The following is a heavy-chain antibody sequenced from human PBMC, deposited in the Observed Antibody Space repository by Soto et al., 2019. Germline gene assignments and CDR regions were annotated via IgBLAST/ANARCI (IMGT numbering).Heavy chain of an antibody. CDR1: VGSSRKLY. J-gene: IGHJ5*02. V-gene: IGHV4-4*07. CDR3: VRDGSKTLRDWFDH. CDR2: VYATGTT. D-gene: IGHD4-17*01. Sequence: SXTCSDSVGSSRKLYCDWIRRTAGKGLEWMGRVYATGTTDYNPSLRSRVAMSVDISKKTFSLRLTSVTAADTGVYYCVRDGSKTLRDWFDHWGQGHLVTVSS.